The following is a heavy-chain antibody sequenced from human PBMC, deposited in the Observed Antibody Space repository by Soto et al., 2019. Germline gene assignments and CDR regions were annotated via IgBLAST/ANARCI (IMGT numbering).Heavy chain of an antibody. CDR3: ARILRDVVPDATLYWYFDL. CDR2: IFSNDEK. D-gene: IGHD2-2*01. J-gene: IGHJ2*01. Sequence: QVTLKESGPVLVKPTETLTLTCTVSGFSLSNARMGVSWIRQPPGKALEWLAHIFSNDEKSYSTSLKSRLTTSKDTSKSQVVLTMTNMDPVDTATYYCARILRDVVPDATLYWYFDLWGRGTLVTVSS. CDR1: GFSLSNARMG. V-gene: IGHV2-26*01.